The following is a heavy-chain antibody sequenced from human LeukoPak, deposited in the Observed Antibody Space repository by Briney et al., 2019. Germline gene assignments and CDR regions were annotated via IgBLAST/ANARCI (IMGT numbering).Heavy chain of an antibody. D-gene: IGHD6-19*01. J-gene: IGHJ4*02. CDR1: GFTFSSYA. Sequence: PGGSLRLSCAASGFTFSSYAMHWVRQAPGKGXXXXAVISYDGSNXXXXXSXXXRFTISXDNSKNTLYLQMNSLRAEDTAVYYCAREGSIAVRAFDYWGQGTLVTVSS. CDR3: AREGSIAVRAFDY. V-gene: IGHV3-30-3*01. CDR2: ISYDGSNX.